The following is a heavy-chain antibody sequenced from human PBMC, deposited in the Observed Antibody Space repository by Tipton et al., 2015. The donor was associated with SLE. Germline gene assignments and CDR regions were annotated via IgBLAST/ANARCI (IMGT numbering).Heavy chain of an antibody. Sequence: TLSLTCTVSGGSISNYYWSWIRQPPGKGLEWIGYMYYSGSTNCNPSLKSRVTISADTSKNQFSLRLNSVTAADTAVYYCARSPYYYDAMDVWGQGTAVTVSS. CDR1: GGSISNYY. CDR3: ARSPYYYDAMDV. CDR2: MYYSGST. V-gene: IGHV4-59*01. J-gene: IGHJ6*02.